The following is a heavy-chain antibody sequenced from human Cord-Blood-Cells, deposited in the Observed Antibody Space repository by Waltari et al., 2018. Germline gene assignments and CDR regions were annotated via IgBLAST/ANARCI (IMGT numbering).Heavy chain of an antibody. CDR2: IYHSGST. V-gene: IGHV4-38-2*02. CDR3: AFGGYSNYVFDY. D-gene: IGHD4-4*01. Sequence: QVQLQESGPGLVKPSETLSLTCTVSGYSISSGYYWGWIRQPPGKGLEWIGSIYHSGSTYYHPSLKSRVTISVDTSKNQFALKLSSVTAADTAVYYCAFGGYSNYVFDYWGQGTLVTVSS. CDR1: GYSISSGYY. J-gene: IGHJ4*02.